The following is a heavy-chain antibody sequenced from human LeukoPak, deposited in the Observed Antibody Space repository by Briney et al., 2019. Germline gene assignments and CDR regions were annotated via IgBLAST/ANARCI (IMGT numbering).Heavy chain of an antibody. CDR3: AREASDTAMATYYFDY. D-gene: IGHD5-18*01. CDR2: IYISGRT. Sequence: SGTLSLTCTVSGGSISTYYWSWIRQPAGKGLEWIGRIYISGRTNYNPSLQSRVTMSVDTSRNQFSLKLRSVTAADTAVYDCAREASDTAMATYYFDYWGQGTLVTVSS. V-gene: IGHV4-4*07. CDR1: GGSISTYY. J-gene: IGHJ4*02.